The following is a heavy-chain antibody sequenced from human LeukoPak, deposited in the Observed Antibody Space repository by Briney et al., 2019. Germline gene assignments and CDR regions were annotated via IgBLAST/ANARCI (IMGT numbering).Heavy chain of an antibody. Sequence: PGGSLRLSCAASGSTFDDYGMSWVRQAPGKGLEWVSGINWNGGSTGYADSVKGRFTISRDNAKNSLYLQMNSLRAEDTALYYCARRPYYYDSSGYYYFDYWGQGTLVTVSS. V-gene: IGHV3-20*04. CDR1: GSTFDDYG. D-gene: IGHD3-22*01. CDR2: INWNGGST. J-gene: IGHJ4*02. CDR3: ARRPYYYDSSGYYYFDY.